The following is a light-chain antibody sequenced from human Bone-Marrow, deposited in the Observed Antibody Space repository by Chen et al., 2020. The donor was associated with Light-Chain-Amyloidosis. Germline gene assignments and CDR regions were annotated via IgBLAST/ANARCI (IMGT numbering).Light chain of an antibody. CDR1: SSDVGGDNH. V-gene: IGLV2-14*01. CDR2: EVT. CDR3: SSYTITNTLV. J-gene: IGLJ1*01. Sequence: QSALTQPASVSGSPGQSIPISCTGTSSDVGGDNHVSWYQQHPDKAPKLMIYEVTNRPSWVPDRFSGSKYDNTASLTISGLQTEDEADYFCSSYTITNTLVFGSGTRVTVL.